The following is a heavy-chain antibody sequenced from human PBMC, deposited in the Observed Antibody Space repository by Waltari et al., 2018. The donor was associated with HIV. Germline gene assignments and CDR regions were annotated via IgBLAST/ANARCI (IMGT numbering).Heavy chain of an antibody. V-gene: IGHV1-69*13. J-gene: IGHJ6*02. CDR3: ATGGADYYDSSGMDV. CDR2: IIPFVGTA. D-gene: IGHD3-22*01. Sequence: QVQLVQSGAEVKKPGSSVKVSCKASGGTVSSYAIRWVRQAPGQGLEWVGGIIPFVGTANYAQKSQGGVTITADESTRTAYMELSSLRSEDTAVYYCATGGADYYDSSGMDVWGQGTTVTVSS. CDR1: GGTVSSYA.